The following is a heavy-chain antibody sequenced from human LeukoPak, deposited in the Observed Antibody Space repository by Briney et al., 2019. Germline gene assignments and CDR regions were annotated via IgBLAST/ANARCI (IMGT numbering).Heavy chain of an antibody. CDR1: GYXFTSYW. Sequence: GESLRISCNGSGYXFTSYWIRWVRQMPGKGLEWTGRIDPSDSYTNYSPSFQGHVTISADKSISTAYLQWSSLKASDTAMYYCARQLPYYDILTGYSPWGQGTLVTVSS. CDR3: ARQLPYYDILTGYSP. J-gene: IGHJ5*02. CDR2: IDPSDSYT. V-gene: IGHV5-10-1*01. D-gene: IGHD3-9*01.